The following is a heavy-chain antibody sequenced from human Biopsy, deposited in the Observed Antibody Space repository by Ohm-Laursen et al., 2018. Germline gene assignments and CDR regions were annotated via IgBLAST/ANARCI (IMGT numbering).Heavy chain of an antibody. CDR1: GDSISSNY. Sequence: GTLSLTCTVSGDSISSNYWSWIRQPPGKGLEWIGYVFYTGSTDYNPSLQSRVTISVDTSKDHFSLRLRSVTPADTAIYYCARDRGYYSDRTVPGYFDLWGRGTLVTVSS. V-gene: IGHV4-59*01. CDR2: VFYTGST. CDR3: ARDRGYYSDRTVPGYFDL. D-gene: IGHD3-22*01. J-gene: IGHJ2*01.